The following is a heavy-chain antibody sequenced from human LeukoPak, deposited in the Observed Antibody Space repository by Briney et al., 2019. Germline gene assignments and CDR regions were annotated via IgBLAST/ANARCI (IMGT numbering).Heavy chain of an antibody. J-gene: IGHJ4*02. D-gene: IGHD3-16*01. CDR2: ISYDGSNK. V-gene: IGHV3-30*04. CDR3: ARVRFGY. CDR1: GFTFSSYA. Sequence: GRSLRLSCAASGFTFSSYAMHWVRQAPGKGLEWVAVISYDGSNKYYADSVKGRFTISRDNSKNTLYLQMNSLRAEDTAVYYCARVRFGYWGQGTLVTVSS.